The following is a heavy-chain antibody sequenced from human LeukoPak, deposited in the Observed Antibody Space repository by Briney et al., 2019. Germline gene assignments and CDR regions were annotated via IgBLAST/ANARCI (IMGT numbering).Heavy chain of an antibody. CDR3: ARARPFYDYVWGIST. V-gene: IGHV3-30-3*01. Sequence: GGSLGLSCAASGFTFSRYAVHWVRQAPGKGLQWVAVITNDGSTKHYADSVKGRFIISRDNSMNTLYLQMNSLRAEDTAVYYCARARPFYDYVWGISTWGQGTLVTVSS. D-gene: IGHD3-16*01. CDR1: GFTFSRYA. J-gene: IGHJ5*02. CDR2: ITNDGSTK.